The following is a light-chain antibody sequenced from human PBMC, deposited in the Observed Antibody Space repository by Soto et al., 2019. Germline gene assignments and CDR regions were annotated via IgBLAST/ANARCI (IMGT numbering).Light chain of an antibody. CDR3: SSYAGSNNLL. CDR2: EVA. Sequence: QSVLTQPPSASGSPGQSVTISCTGTSSDIGAHNYVSWYQQHPGKAPKLLIYEVAKRPSGVPDRFSGSKSGNTASLTVSGLQAEDEADYYCSSYAGSNNLLFGGGTKLTVL. V-gene: IGLV2-8*01. CDR1: SSDIGAHNY. J-gene: IGLJ3*02.